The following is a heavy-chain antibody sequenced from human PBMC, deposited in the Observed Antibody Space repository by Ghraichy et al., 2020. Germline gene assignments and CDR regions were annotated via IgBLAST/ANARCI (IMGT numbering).Heavy chain of an antibody. J-gene: IGHJ6*03. V-gene: IGHV3-53*01. D-gene: IGHD3-9*01. CDR2: IYSGGST. CDR3: ARSNYDILTGDPLYMDV. Sequence: GGSLRLSCAASGFTVSSNYMSWVRQAPGKGLEWVSVIYSGGSTYYADSVKGRFTISRDNSKNTLYLQMNSLRAEDTAVYYCARSNYDILTGDPLYMDVWGKGTTVIVSS. CDR1: GFTVSSNY.